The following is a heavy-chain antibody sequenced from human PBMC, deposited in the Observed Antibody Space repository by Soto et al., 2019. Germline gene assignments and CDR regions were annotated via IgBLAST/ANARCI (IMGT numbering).Heavy chain of an antibody. CDR1: GGSVTTGSYN. CDR3: ARDGHGMDV. V-gene: IGHV4-61*01. Sequence: QVQLQESGPGLVRPSETLSLTCTVSGGSVTTGSYNWSWIRRPPGKGLEWIGNIFFTGITHYNPSFNNRVTMSVDTSKNQFSLTVTSVTAADTAVYYCARDGHGMDVWGQGTTVTVSS. CDR2: IFFTGIT. J-gene: IGHJ6*02.